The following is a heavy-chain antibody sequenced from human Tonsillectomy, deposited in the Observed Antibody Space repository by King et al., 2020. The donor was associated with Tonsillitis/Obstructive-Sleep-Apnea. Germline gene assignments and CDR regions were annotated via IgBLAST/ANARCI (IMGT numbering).Heavy chain of an antibody. D-gene: IGHD3-3*01. CDR3: ARGLRKMGRLGFDY. J-gene: IGHJ4*02. CDR2: INHSGST. Sequence: VQLQQWGAGLLKPSETLSLTCAVYGGSFSGYYWSWIRQPPGKGLEWIGEINHSGSTNYYPSLKSRVNISVDTSKNQVSLKLSSLTAADTAVYYCARGLRKMGRLGFDYWGQGTLVTVSS. V-gene: IGHV4-34*01. CDR1: GGSFSGYY.